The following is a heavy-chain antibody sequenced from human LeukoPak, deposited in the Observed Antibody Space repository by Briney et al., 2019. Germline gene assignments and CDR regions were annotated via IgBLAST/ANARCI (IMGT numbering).Heavy chain of an antibody. CDR2: ISSSSSTI. V-gene: IGHV3-48*01. CDR3: VRGDFWSGYAIDY. CDR1: GFTFSSYS. J-gene: IGHJ4*02. Sequence: PGGSLRLSCAASGFTFSSYSMNWVRQAPGKGLEWVSYISSSSSTIYYADSVKGRFTISRDNSKNTLYLQMNSLRAEDTAVYYCVRGDFWSGYAIDYWGQGTLVTVSS. D-gene: IGHD3-3*01.